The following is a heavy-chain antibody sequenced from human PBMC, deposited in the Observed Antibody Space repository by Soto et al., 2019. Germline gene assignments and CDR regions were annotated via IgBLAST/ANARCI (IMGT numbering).Heavy chain of an antibody. CDR2: IYPGDSDI. CDR3: VRQNPIGSNACYN. CDR1: GSSFPSFW. D-gene: IGHD2-15*01. J-gene: IGHJ1*01. V-gene: IGHV5-51*01. Sequence: GESLKISCKVSGSSFPSFWIAWVRQMPGKGLEWMGSIYPGDSDIRYSPSIRGQVIISADKSISTAYLHWTTLKASDSAIYYCVRQNPIGSNACYNWGQGTLVTVYS.